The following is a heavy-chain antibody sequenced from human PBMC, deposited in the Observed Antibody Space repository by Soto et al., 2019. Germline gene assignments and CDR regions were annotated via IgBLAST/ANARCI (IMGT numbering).Heavy chain of an antibody. CDR3: ARDSQGVPAVTPGYHYFGMDV. J-gene: IGHJ6*02. V-gene: IGHV3-53*01. Sequence: GGALRLSCAPSVFTFSTNYMNWVRQARVKGLEWVSIIYNVGSTYYADSVRGRFTISRDNSKNTLYLQMNNLRVEDTAVYYCARDSQGVPAVTPGYHYFGMDVWGQGTKVTVS. CDR2: IYNVGST. D-gene: IGHD2-2*01. CDR1: VFTFSTNY.